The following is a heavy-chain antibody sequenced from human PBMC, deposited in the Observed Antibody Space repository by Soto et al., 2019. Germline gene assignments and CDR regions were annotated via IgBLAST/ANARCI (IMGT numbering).Heavy chain of an antibody. CDR1: GFTFINHA. CDR3: AKWEVFVTGHLATQSSLDS. J-gene: IGHJ4*02. V-gene: IGHV3-23*01. Sequence: PGGSLRLSCGTSGFTFINHAMTWGRQAPGKAPQWVATVDGSGAAPFYAESVKGRFTISRDNSKNTLYLQMNSLRAEDTAVYFCAKWEVFVTGHLATQSSLDSWGQGTLVTVSS. CDR2: VDGSGAAP. D-gene: IGHD3-9*01.